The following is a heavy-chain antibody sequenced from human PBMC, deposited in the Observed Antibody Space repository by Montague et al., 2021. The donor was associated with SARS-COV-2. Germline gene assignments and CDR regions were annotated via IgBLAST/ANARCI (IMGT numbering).Heavy chain of an antibody. V-gene: IGHV6-1*01. CDR2: TYYRSKWYN. CDR1: GDNVSSNSAT. J-gene: IGHJ6*02. CDR3: TSGREGNYNVMDV. D-gene: IGHD1-26*01. Sequence: CAISGDNVSSNSATWNWVRQSPSRGLEWLGRTYYRSKWYNDYAVXLRVRVTINPDTSKNQFSLQLNSVTPEDTAIYYCTSGREGNYNVMDVWGQGTTVTVSS.